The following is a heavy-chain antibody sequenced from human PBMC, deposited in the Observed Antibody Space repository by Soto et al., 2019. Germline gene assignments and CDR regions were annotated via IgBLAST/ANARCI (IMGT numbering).Heavy chain of an antibody. CDR2: ISYDGSNK. V-gene: IGHV3-30*18. CDR3: AKGGPSNYAPYYYYGMDV. D-gene: IGHD4-4*01. J-gene: IGHJ6*02. Sequence: GGSLRLSCAASGFTFSSYGMHWVRQAPGKGLEWVAVISYDGSNKYYADSVKGRFTISRDNSKNTLYLQMNSLRAEDTAVYYCAKGGPSNYAPYYYYGMDVWGQGTTVTVSS. CDR1: GFTFSSYG.